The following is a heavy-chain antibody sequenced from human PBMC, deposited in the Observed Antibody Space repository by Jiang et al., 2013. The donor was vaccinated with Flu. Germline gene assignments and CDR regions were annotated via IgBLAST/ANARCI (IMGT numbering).Heavy chain of an antibody. D-gene: IGHD2-15*01. CDR3: ARVKCSGGSCYANWFDP. Sequence: SGAEVKKPGSSVKVSCKASGGTFSSYAISWVRQAPGQGLEWMGRIIPILGIANYAQKFQGRVTITADKSTSTAYMELSSLRSEDTAVYYCARVKCSGGSCYANWFDPWGQGTPGHRLL. CDR2: IIPILGIA. J-gene: IGHJ5*02. CDR1: GGTFSSYA. V-gene: IGHV1-69*04.